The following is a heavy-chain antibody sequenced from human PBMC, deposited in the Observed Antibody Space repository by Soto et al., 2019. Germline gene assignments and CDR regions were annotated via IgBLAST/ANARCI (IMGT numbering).Heavy chain of an antibody. CDR3: ARGRYGDY. D-gene: IGHD1-1*01. Sequence: QVHLVQSGAEVKKPGASVKVSCKASGYTFTSYGITWVRQAPGQGLEWMGWISAHNGNTDYAPKLQGRVIVTRDTSTSTAYMELRSLRSDGTAVYYCARGRYGDYWGQGALVTVSS. V-gene: IGHV1-18*01. J-gene: IGHJ4*02. CDR2: ISAHNGNT. CDR1: GYTFTSYG.